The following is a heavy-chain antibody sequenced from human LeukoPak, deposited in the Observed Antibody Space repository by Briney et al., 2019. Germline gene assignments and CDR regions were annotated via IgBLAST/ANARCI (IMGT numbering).Heavy chain of an antibody. CDR1: GFTFSSYS. D-gene: IGHD1-7*01. Sequence: GGSLRLSCAASGFTFSSYSMNWVRQAPGKGLEWVSSISSSSSYIYYADSVKGRFTISRDNAKNSLYLQMNSLRAEDTAVYYCAKVPRAWNYDNWFVPWGQGTLVTVSS. CDR3: AKVPRAWNYDNWFVP. J-gene: IGHJ5*02. V-gene: IGHV3-21*04. CDR2: ISSSSSYI.